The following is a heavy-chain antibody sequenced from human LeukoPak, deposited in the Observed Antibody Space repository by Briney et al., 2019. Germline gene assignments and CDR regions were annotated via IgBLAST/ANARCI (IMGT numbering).Heavy chain of an antibody. CDR2: ISGSGGST. Sequence: GGSLRLSCAASGFTFSSYAMSWVRQAPGKGLEWVSAISGSGGSTYYADSVRGRFTISRDNSKNTLYLQMNSLRAEDTAVYYCTKSRISFSGQADHWGQGTLVTVSS. J-gene: IGHJ4*02. V-gene: IGHV3-23*01. CDR1: GFTFSSYA. CDR3: TKSRISFSGQADH. D-gene: IGHD5-12*01.